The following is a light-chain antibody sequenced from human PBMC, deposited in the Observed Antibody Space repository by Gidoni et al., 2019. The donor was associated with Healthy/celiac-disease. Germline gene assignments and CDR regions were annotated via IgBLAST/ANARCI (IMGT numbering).Light chain of an antibody. Sequence: DIQMTQSPSSLSASVGDRVTITCRASQSSSSYLNWYQQKPGKAPKLLIYAASSLQSGVPSRFSGSGSGTDFTLTISSLPPEDFATYYCQQSYSTPWTFGQXTKVEIK. V-gene: IGKV1-39*01. CDR3: QQSYSTPWT. CDR2: AAS. CDR1: QSSSSY. J-gene: IGKJ1*01.